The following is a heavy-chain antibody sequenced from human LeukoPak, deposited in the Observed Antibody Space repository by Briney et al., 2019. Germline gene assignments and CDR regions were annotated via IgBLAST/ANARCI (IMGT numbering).Heavy chain of an antibody. Sequence: TGRSLRLPCAASGFTFSRSAVHWVRQAPGKGLEWVAVISHDGSNTDYTDSVKGRFTISRDNSKNTLYLQMNSLRAEDTAVYYCAKEMKPWMHFDYWGQGTLVTVSS. CDR2: ISHDGSNT. CDR1: GFTFSRSA. V-gene: IGHV3-30*18. J-gene: IGHJ4*02. CDR3: AKEMKPWMHFDY. D-gene: IGHD2-2*03.